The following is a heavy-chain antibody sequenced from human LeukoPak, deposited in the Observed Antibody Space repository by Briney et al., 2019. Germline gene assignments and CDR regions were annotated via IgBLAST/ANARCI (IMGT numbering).Heavy chain of an antibody. CDR2: INPNSGGT. J-gene: IGHJ5*02. CDR1: GYTFTGYY. D-gene: IGHD3-3*01. CDR3: ARDNYYDFWSGYYNWFDP. Sequence: ASVKVSCKASGYTFTGYYMHWVRQAPGQGLEWMGWINPNSGGTNYAQKFQGRVTMTRDTSISTAYMELSRLRSDDTAVYYCARDNYYDFWSGYYNWFDPWGQGTLVTVSS. V-gene: IGHV1-2*02.